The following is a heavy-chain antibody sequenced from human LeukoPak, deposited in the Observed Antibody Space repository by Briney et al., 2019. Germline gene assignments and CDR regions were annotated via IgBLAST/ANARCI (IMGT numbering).Heavy chain of an antibody. J-gene: IGHJ4*02. CDR1: GFTFSSYG. Sequence: GGSLRLSCAASGFTFSSYGMHWVRQAPGKGLEWVAFIRYDGSNKYYADSVKGRFTISRDNSKNTLYLQMNGLRAEDTAVYYCAKGETTVTTYDFDYWGQGTLVTVSS. V-gene: IGHV3-30*02. CDR2: IRYDGSNK. CDR3: AKGETTVTTYDFDY. D-gene: IGHD4-17*01.